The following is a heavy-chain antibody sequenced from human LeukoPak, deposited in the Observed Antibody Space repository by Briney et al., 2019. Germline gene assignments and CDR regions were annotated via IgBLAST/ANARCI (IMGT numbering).Heavy chain of an antibody. J-gene: IGHJ2*01. D-gene: IGHD4-17*01. CDR3: ARDSTVTDIWYFDL. Sequence: PSETLSLTCTVSGGSISSYYWSWIRQPPGKGLEWIGYIYYSGSTNYNPSLKSRVTISVDTSKNQFSLKLSSVTAADTAVYYYARDSTVTDIWYFDLWGRGTLVTVSS. CDR2: IYYSGST. V-gene: IGHV4-59*01. CDR1: GGSISSYY.